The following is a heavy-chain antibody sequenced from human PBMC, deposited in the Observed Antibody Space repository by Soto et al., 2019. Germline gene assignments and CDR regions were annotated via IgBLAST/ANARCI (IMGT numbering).Heavy chain of an antibody. Sequence: RSETLSLTCAFNGVPFRCYCLSWIRPPPGKGLEWIGEMNPGVSSNYNPSLKSRVTVSVDPSKKQFSLKLTSVTAADTAVYYCARGIRRGRVGNWFNPWGQGTLVTVSS. CDR3: ARGIRRGRVGNWFNP. J-gene: IGHJ5*02. D-gene: IGHD3-10*01. CDR1: GVPFRCYC. V-gene: IGHV4-34*01. CDR2: MNPGVSS.